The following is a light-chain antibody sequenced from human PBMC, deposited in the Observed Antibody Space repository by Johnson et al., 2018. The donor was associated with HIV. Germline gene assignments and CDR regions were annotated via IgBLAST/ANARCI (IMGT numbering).Light chain of an antibody. J-gene: IGLJ1*01. V-gene: IGLV1-51*02. CDR3: GAWDSILSAHYD. CDR2: ENN. CDR1: SSNIGNNY. Sequence: QSVLTQPPSVSAAPGQKVTISCSGSSSNIGNNYVSWYQQLPGTAPKLLLYENNKRPSWIPDRFSGSKSGTSATLGITGLQTGDEADYYCGAWDSILSAHYDFGTGTKGTVL.